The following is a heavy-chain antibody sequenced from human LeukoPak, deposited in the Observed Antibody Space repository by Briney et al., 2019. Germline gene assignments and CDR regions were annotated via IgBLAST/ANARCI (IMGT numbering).Heavy chain of an antibody. D-gene: IGHD1-26*01. CDR1: GYSFTGYY. V-gene: IGHV1-2*02. CDR3: ARDRDVGATIFAAELSTFDY. J-gene: IGHJ4*02. Sequence: ASVKVSCKASGYSFTGYYMHWVRQAPGQGLEWMGWINPNSGGTNYAQKFQGRVTMTSDTSISTAYMELRSLRSDDTAVYYCARDRDVGATIFAAELSTFDYWGQGTLVTVSS. CDR2: INPNSGGT.